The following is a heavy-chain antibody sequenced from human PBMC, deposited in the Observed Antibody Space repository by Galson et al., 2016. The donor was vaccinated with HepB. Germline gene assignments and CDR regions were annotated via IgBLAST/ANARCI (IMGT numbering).Heavy chain of an antibody. D-gene: IGHD7-27*01. CDR1: GFTFRSYH. Sequence: SLRLSCAASGFTFRSYHMHWVRQAPGKGLEWLALIWYDGGNKDYTDSVKGRFTISRDNSKNTLYLQMNSLRAEDTAVYYCARDYGDRYSDIWGQGTMVTVSS. CDR2: IWYDGGNK. V-gene: IGHV3-33*01. CDR3: ARDYGDRYSDI. J-gene: IGHJ3*02.